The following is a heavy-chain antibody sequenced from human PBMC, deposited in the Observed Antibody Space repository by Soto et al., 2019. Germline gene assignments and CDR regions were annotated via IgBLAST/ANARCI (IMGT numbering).Heavy chain of an antibody. CDR1: GYSFTSYW. CDR2: IYPGDSDT. CDR3: ATGVHGDYPGKYYYGMDV. D-gene: IGHD2-21*01. J-gene: IGHJ6*02. Sequence: GESLKISCKGSGYSFTSYWIGWVRQMPGKGLEWMGIIYPGDSDTRYSPSFQGQVTISADKSISTAYLQGNSLKASDTAMYYCATGVHGDYPGKYYYGMDVWGQGTTVTVSS. V-gene: IGHV5-51*01.